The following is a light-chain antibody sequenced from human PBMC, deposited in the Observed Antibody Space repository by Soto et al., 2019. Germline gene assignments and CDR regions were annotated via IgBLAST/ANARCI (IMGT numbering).Light chain of an antibody. CDR2: SAS. Sequence: DIQLTQSPSFLSAFVGDTVTITCRASQAMSTYLAWYQQKPGQVPTLLIRSASTLQSGVPTRFSGGGSGTEFTLTSSTLQHDDSGIYYCQQLNGYPLAFGGGTNVEIK. CDR1: QAMSTY. CDR3: QQLNGYPLA. J-gene: IGKJ4*01. V-gene: IGKV1-9*01.